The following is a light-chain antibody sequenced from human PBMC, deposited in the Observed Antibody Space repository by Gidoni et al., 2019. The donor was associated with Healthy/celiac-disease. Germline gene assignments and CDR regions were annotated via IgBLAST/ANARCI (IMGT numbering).Light chain of an antibody. J-gene: IGLJ2*01. CDR1: SGSIASNY. CDR3: QSYDSSNDVV. CDR2: EDN. Sequence: NFLLTHPHSVSESPGKTVTISCTRSSGSIASNYVQWYQHRPGSAPTTVIYEDNQRPSGVPDRFSGSIDSSSNSASLTISGLKTEDEADYYCQSYDSSNDVVFGGGTKLTVL. V-gene: IGLV6-57*04.